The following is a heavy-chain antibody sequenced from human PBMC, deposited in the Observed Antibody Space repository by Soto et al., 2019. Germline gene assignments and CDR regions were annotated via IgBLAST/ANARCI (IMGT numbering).Heavy chain of an antibody. CDR1: GGSISSGGYY. CDR2: IYYSGST. J-gene: IGHJ4*02. D-gene: IGHD3-22*01. CDR3: ARRGYYDSNGYFDY. Sequence: QVQLQESGPGLVKPSQTLSLTCTVSGGSISSGGYYWNWIRQHPGKGLEWIGYIYYSGSTYYNPSLKRRVTISVDTSKNQFSRKLSSVTAADTAVYYCARRGYYDSNGYFDYWGQGTLVTVSS. V-gene: IGHV4-31*03.